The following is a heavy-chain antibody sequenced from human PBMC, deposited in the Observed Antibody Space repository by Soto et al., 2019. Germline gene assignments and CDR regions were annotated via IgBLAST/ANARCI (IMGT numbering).Heavy chain of an antibody. CDR2: IWYDGSNK. CDR3: ARTLYSYGTDY. J-gene: IGHJ4*02. V-gene: IGHV3-33*01. CDR1: GFTFSSYG. D-gene: IGHD5-18*01. Sequence: GGSLRLSCAASGFTFSSYGMHWVRQAPGKGLEWVAVIWYDGSNKYYADSVKGRFTISRDNSKNTLYLQMNSLRADDTAVYYCARTLYSYGTDYWGQGTLVTVSS.